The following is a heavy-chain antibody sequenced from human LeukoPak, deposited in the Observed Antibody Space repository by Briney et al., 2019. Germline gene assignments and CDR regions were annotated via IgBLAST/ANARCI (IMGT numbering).Heavy chain of an antibody. CDR2: INPNSGGT. CDR3: ARAELYGGSDAFDI. Sequence: GASVKVSCKASGYTFTGYYMHWVRQAPGQGLEWMGWINPNSGGTNYAQKFQGRVTMTRDTSISTAYMELSRLRSDDTAVYYCARAELYGGSDAFDIWGQGTMVTVSS. V-gene: IGHV1-2*02. J-gene: IGHJ3*02. CDR1: GYTFTGYY. D-gene: IGHD4-23*01.